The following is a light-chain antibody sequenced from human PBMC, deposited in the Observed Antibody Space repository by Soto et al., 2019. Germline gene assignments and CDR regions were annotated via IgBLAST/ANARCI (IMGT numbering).Light chain of an antibody. Sequence: EIVLTQAPATLSLAPGERASLSRRASQSVSAYLVWNQQKPGQAPRRLIYDASNRATGIPARFSGSGSGTDFTLTISSLEPEDFAVYYCQQRSNWPPKITFGQGTRLEIK. CDR3: QQRSNWPPKIT. J-gene: IGKJ5*01. CDR1: QSVSAY. V-gene: IGKV3-11*01. CDR2: DAS.